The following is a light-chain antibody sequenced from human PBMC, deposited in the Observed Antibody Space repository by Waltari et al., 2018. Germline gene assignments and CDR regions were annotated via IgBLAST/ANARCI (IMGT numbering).Light chain of an antibody. Sequence: SSELTQDPAVSVALGQTVKMTCQGDSLRTSYASWYQQKPGQAPALVLFGYNKRPSGIPDRFSGYNSGTTSSLTITGAQAEDEADYYCHSRDSSASHVVFGGGTKLTVL. J-gene: IGLJ2*01. CDR2: GYN. CDR3: HSRDSSASHVV. CDR1: SLRTSY. V-gene: IGLV3-19*01.